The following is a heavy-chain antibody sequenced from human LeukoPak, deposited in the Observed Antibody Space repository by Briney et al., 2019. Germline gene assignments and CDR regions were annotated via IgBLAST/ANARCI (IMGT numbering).Heavy chain of an antibody. D-gene: IGHD3-10*01. CDR3: ARDYYGSGSFYMNV. Sequence: SETLSLTCTVSGASISSSGFYWSWIRQHPGKGLEWIGYIYYSGSTYYNPSLKSRVIISVDTSKNQFSLNLNSLTAADMAVYYCARDYYGSGSFYMNVWGQGTTVTVSS. V-gene: IGHV4-31*03. CDR1: GASISSSGFY. J-gene: IGHJ6*02. CDR2: IYYSGST.